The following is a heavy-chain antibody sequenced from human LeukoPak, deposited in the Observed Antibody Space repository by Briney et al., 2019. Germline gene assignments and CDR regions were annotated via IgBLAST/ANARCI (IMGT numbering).Heavy chain of an antibody. D-gene: IGHD1-26*01. CDR1: GFTFSNYG. V-gene: IGHV3-30*02. J-gene: IGHJ1*01. CDR2: IGYDGSNK. Sequence: GGSLRLSCAASGFTFSNYGMHWVRQAPGKGLEWWALIGYDGSNKFYADSVKCRFTISRDNSRGTLYLQMSSLRDEDKAMYYCAKDYSGSYQYFQHWGQGTLVTVSA. CDR3: AKDYSGSYQYFQH.